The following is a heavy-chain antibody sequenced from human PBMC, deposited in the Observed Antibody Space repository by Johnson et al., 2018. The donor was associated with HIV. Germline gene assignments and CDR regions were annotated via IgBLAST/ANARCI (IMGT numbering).Heavy chain of an antibody. Sequence: QVQLVESGGGLIQPGGSLRLSCAASGFTFSSYGMHWVRQAPGKGLEWVAFIRYDGSNKYYADSVKGRFTISRDNSKNTLYLQMNSLRAGDTAVYYCARAIGDGYPGMKAFDIWGQGTMVTVSS. V-gene: IGHV3-30*02. J-gene: IGHJ3*02. CDR2: IRYDGSNK. D-gene: IGHD5-24*01. CDR3: ARAIGDGYPGMKAFDI. CDR1: GFTFSSYG.